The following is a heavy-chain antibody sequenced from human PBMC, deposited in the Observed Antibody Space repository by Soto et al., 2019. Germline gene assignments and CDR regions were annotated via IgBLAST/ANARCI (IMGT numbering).Heavy chain of an antibody. J-gene: IGHJ4*02. CDR3: ARATIFGVVNFDY. Sequence: QVQLQESGPGLVKPSQTLSLTCTVSGGSISSGDYYWSWIRQPPGKGLEWIGYIYYSGSTYYNPSLTSRVTISVDTSKNQFSLKLSSVTAADTAVYYCARATIFGVVNFDYWGQGTLVTVSS. V-gene: IGHV4-30-4*01. D-gene: IGHD3-3*01. CDR2: IYYSGST. CDR1: GGSISSGDYY.